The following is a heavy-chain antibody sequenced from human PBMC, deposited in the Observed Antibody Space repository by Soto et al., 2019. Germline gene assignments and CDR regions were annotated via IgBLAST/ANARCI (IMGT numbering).Heavy chain of an antibody. CDR1: GFAFDDYG. D-gene: IGHD6-13*01. Sequence: LRLSCAASGFAFDDYGMHWVRQPPGRGLEWVSGITWNGGTIRYVDSVKGRFTISRDNAENSLYLQMNSLRPEDTAVYYCAKGGSAALIAPSGRDNWFDPWGQGTQVTVSS. V-gene: IGHV3-9*01. CDR2: ITWNGGTI. CDR3: AKGGSAALIAPSGRDNWFDP. J-gene: IGHJ5*02.